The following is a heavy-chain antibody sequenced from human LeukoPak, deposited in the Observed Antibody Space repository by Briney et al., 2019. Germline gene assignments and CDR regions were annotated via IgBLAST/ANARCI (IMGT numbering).Heavy chain of an antibody. Sequence: ASVKVSCKASGYTFTSYGISWVRQAPGQGLEWMGWISAYNGNTNYAQKLQGRVTMTTDTSTSTAYMELRSLRSDDTAVYYCAGVGKTGYSSSWCFDYWGQGTLVTVSS. CDR3: AGVGKTGYSSSWCFDY. J-gene: IGHJ4*02. V-gene: IGHV1-18*01. D-gene: IGHD6-13*01. CDR1: GYTFTSYG. CDR2: ISAYNGNT.